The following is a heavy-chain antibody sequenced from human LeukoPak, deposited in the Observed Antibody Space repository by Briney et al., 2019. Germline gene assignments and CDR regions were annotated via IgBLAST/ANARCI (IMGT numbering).Heavy chain of an antibody. V-gene: IGHV3-23*01. J-gene: IGHJ6*03. CDR2: ISGSGGHT. Sequence: GGSLRLSCAASGITFNSHAMSWVRQAPGKGLEWVSLISGSGGHTYYGDSVKGRFTISRDNSKNTLYLQMNSLRADDTAVYYCAKGGVATMRDGYNYYHYYMEVWGRGTTVTVSS. D-gene: IGHD5-24*01. CDR1: GITFNSHA. CDR3: AKGGVATMRDGYNYYHYYMEV.